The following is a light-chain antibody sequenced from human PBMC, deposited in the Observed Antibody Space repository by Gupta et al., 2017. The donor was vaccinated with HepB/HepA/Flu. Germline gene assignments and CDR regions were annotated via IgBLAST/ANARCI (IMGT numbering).Light chain of an antibody. CDR2: WAS. CDR3: QQYYSIPLT. Sequence: DLVMTQSPASLAVSLGERATINCKSSQNVLHSSNNKNNLAWYQQKGGQPPKLLIYWASTREFGVPDRCSGSGSGTDFTLTSSSLQAEDVAVYYCQQYYSIPLTFGGGTKVEIK. J-gene: IGKJ4*02. CDR1: QNVLHSSNNKNN. V-gene: IGKV4-1*01.